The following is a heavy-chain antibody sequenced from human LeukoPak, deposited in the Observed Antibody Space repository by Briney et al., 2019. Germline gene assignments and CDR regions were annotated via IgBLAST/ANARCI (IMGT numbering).Heavy chain of an antibody. V-gene: IGHV3-9*01. CDR2: ISWNSGSI. D-gene: IGHD3-22*01. J-gene: IGHJ4*02. Sequence: HPGGSLRLSCAASGFTFDDYAMHWVRQARGKGLEWVSGISWNSGSIGYADSVRGRFTISRDNAKNSLYLQMNSLRAEDTALYYCAKDKDYGSSGYLGYWGQGTLVTVSS. CDR1: GFTFDDYA. CDR3: AKDKDYGSSGYLGY.